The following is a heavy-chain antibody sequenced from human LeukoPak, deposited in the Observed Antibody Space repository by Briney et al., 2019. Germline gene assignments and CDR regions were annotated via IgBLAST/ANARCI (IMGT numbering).Heavy chain of an antibody. D-gene: IGHD2-15*01. Sequence: ASVKLSCKASGYIFTSYYMHWVRQAPGQGLEWMGWINPNSGGTNYAQKFQGRVTMTRDTSISTAYMELSRLKSDDTAVYYCARDCSGGSCYERYGMDVWGQGTTVTVSS. J-gene: IGHJ6*02. CDR2: INPNSGGT. CDR3: ARDCSGGSCYERYGMDV. V-gene: IGHV1-2*02. CDR1: GYIFTSYY.